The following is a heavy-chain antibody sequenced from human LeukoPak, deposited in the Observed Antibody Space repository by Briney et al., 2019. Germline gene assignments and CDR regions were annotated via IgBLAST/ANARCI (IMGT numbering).Heavy chain of an antibody. Sequence: PGRSLRLSCAASGFTFDDYAMHWVRQAPGKGLEWVSGISWNSGSIGYADSVKGRFTISRDNAKNSLYLQMNSLRAEDTALYYCAKGGRGYYYMDVWGKGTTVTISS. CDR2: ISWNSGSI. D-gene: IGHD3-10*01. CDR3: AKGGRGYYYMDV. CDR1: GFTFDDYA. J-gene: IGHJ6*03. V-gene: IGHV3-9*01.